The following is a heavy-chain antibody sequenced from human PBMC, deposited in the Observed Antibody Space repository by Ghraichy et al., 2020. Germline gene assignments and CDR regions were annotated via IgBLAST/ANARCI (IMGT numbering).Heavy chain of an antibody. J-gene: IGHJ4*02. CDR3: ASDSSYSVDH. CDR1: GFSFINYP. Sequence: GGSLRLSCTASGFSFINYPMNWVRPAPGKGLEWFAKIDGSGHGRAGTTFYGDSVKGRFTVSRDDAKNSLYLQLTNLRDEDTAIYYCASDSSYSVDHWGQGTMVTVSS. D-gene: IGHD2-21*01. CDR2: IDGSGHGRAGTT. V-gene: IGHV3-48*02.